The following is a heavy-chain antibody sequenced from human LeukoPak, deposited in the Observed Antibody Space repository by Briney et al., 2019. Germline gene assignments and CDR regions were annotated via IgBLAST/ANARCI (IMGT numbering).Heavy chain of an antibody. V-gene: IGHV3-21*01. CDR2: ISSSSSYI. D-gene: IGHD4-17*01. Sequence: GGSLRLSCAASGFTFSSYSMNWVRQAPGKGLEWVSFISSSSSYIYYADSVKGRFTISRDNAKNSLYLQMNSLRAEDTAVYYCARDNPLYGDYSLDYWGQGTLVTVSS. CDR1: GFTFSSYS. CDR3: ARDNPLYGDYSLDY. J-gene: IGHJ4*02.